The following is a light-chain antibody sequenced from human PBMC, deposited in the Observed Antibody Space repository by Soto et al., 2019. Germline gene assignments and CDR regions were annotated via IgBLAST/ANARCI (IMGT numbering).Light chain of an antibody. Sequence: DIQMTQSPSTLSASVGDRVTITCRASQSIVNWLAWYQQKPGKAPNLLIYDVSNLQSGVPSRFSGSGSGTEFTLTISSLQSEDFAVYFCQQYASWPLTFGGGTKVEI. J-gene: IGKJ4*01. V-gene: IGKV1-5*01. CDR3: QQYASWPLT. CDR2: DVS. CDR1: QSIVNW.